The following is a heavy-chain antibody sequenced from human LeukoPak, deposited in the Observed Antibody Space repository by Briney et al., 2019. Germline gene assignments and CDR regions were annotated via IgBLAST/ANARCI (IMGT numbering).Heavy chain of an antibody. CDR1: GFTFSSYG. CDR3: AKDPYRVVVATGNYLDP. D-gene: IGHD2-15*01. Sequence: GSLRLSCAASGFTFSSYGMHWVRQAPGKGLEWVAVISHDGSNIYYGDSVKGRFSISRDNSKSTLYLQMNSLRVEDTAVYYCAKDPYRVVVATGNYLDPWGQGTLVTVSS. CDR2: ISHDGSNI. J-gene: IGHJ5*02. V-gene: IGHV3-30*18.